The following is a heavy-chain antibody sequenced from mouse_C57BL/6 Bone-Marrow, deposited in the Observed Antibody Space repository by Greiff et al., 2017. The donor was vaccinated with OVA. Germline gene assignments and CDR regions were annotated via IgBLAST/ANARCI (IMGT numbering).Heavy chain of an antibody. CDR2: INPYNGGT. CDR1: GYPFTDYY. J-gene: IGHJ2*01. Sequence: EVQLQQSGPVLVKPGASVKMSCKASGYPFTDYYMNWVKQSHGKSLEWIGFINPYNGGTSYNQKFKGKATLTVDKSSSTAYMELNSLTSEDSAVYYCARTLSADYWGQGTTLTVSS. V-gene: IGHV1-19*01. CDR3: ARTLSADY. D-gene: IGHD3-1*01.